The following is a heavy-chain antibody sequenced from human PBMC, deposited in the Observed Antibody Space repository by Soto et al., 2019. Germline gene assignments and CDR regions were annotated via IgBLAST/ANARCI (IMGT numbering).Heavy chain of an antibody. CDR2: IYHGGST. CDR3: ARSYFGADY. V-gene: IGHV4-4*02. J-gene: IGHJ4*01. CDR1: GGSISSSNW. D-gene: IGHD3-10*01. Sequence: KPSETLSLTCTVSGGSISSSNWWNWVRQPPGKGLEWIGEIYHGGSTNYNPSLKSRVTISVDKSKNQFSLKLTSVTAADTAVYYNARSYFGADYWGQGALVTVSS.